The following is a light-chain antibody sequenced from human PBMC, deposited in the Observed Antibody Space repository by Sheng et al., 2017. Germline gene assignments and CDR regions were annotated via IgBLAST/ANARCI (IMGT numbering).Light chain of an antibody. V-gene: IGKV3-20*01. CDR3: QQYGSSPLT. CDR2: DAS. J-gene: IGKJ4*01. Sequence: ELMLTQSPGTLSLSPGERATLSCRASRGVTNSYLAWYQQKPGQAPRLLIYDASSRATGVPDRFSGSGSGTDFALTIRRLEPEDFAVYFCQQYGSSPLTFGGGPRW. CDR1: RGVTNSY.